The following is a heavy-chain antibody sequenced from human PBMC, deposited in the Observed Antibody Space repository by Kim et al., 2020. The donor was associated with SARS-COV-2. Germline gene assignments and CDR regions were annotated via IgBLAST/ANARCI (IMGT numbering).Heavy chain of an antibody. CDR2: ITWDGGFK. J-gene: IGHJ4*02. D-gene: IGHD6-19*01. CDR1: GFTFDDYS. Sequence: GGSLRLSCAASGFTFDDYSMHWVRQVPGKGLEWVSVITWDGGFKHYADSVKGRFTISRDNSENCLYLDMRSLRTEDTAIYYCAKDPRTSGWYYLDSWGQGTLVTVSS. CDR3: AKDPRTSGWYYLDS. V-gene: IGHV3-43*01.